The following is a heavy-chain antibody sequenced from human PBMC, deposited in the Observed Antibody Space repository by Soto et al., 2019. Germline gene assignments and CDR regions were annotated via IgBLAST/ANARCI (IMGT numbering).Heavy chain of an antibody. V-gene: IGHV3-23*01. CDR2: ISGSGGRT. CDR3: ASGLITNLDY. Sequence: PGGSLRLSRAASGFTFSSYAMSWVRQAPGKGLEWVSAISGSGGRTYYADSVKGRFTISRDNSKNTLYLQMNSLRAEDTAVYYCASGLITNLDYWGQGTLVTVSS. J-gene: IGHJ4*02. D-gene: IGHD3-16*01. CDR1: GFTFSSYA.